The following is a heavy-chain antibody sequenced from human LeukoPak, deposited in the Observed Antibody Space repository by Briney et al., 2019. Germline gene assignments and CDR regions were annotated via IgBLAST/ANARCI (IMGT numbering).Heavy chain of an antibody. J-gene: IGHJ5*02. CDR1: GFTFSNYE. CDR3: ARDVDRRDDP. Sequence: GGSLRLSCAASGFTFSNYEMNWVRQAPGKGLEWVSYISSSGSTIYYADSVKGRFTISRDNAKNLLFLQMNNMRVEDTGVYYCARDVDRRDDPWGQGILVTVSS. V-gene: IGHV3-48*03. CDR2: ISSSGSTI. D-gene: IGHD3-9*01.